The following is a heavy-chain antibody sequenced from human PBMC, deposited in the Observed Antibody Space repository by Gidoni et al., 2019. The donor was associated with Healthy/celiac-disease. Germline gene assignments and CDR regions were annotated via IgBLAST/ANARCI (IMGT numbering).Heavy chain of an antibody. CDR3: ARGEHPYSSGWYS. Sequence: QVQLQQSGPGLVKPSQTLSLTCAISGDRLSSNSAAWNWIRQAPSRGLEWLGRTYDRSKWYNDDAVSVKSRITINPDTSKNQFSLQLNSVTPEDTAVYYCARGEHPYSSGWYSGGQGTLVTVSS. V-gene: IGHV6-1*01. CDR1: GDRLSSNSAA. CDR2: TYDRSKWYN. J-gene: IGHJ4*02. D-gene: IGHD6-19*01.